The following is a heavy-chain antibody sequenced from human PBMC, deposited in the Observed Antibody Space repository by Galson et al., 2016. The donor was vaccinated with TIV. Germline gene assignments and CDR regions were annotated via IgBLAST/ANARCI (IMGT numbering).Heavy chain of an antibody. D-gene: IGHD6-19*01. Sequence: PALVKPTQTLTLICTFSGFSLPTPGMCVSWIRQPPGKALEWLARIDWEDDKYYSTSLKTRLTISKDTSKNQVVLKMTNLDPADTATYYFARSSGWSLEDWGRGTLVTVSS. V-gene: IGHV2-70*11. J-gene: IGHJ4*02. CDR3: ARSSGWSLED. CDR2: IDWEDDK. CDR1: GFSLPTPGMC.